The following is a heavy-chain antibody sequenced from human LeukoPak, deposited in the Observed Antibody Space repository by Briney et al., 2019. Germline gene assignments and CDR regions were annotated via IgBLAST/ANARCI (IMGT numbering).Heavy chain of an antibody. CDR3: ASSGYCSGGSCYLRYWYFDL. V-gene: IGHV3-53*01. CDR1: GFTITTNY. CDR2: IYGDDET. J-gene: IGHJ2*01. D-gene: IGHD2-15*01. Sequence: PGGSLRLSCVASGFTITTNYMNWVRQAPGKGLEWVSVIYGDDETNYADSVKGRFTISRDNSKSTLYLQMNNLRAEDTAVYYCASSGYCSGGSCYLRYWYFDLWGRGTLVTVSS.